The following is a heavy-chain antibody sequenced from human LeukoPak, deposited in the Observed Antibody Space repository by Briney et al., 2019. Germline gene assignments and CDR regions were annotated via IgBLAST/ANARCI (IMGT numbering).Heavy chain of an antibody. V-gene: IGHV4-59*01. CDR2: IYYSGST. J-gene: IGHJ5*02. Sequence: SETLSLTCTVPGGSISSYYWSWIRQPPGKGLEWIGYIYYSGSTNYNPSLKSQVTISVDTSKNQFSLKLSSVTAADTAVYYCARGGIAARPDWFDPWGQGTLVTVSS. CDR3: ARGGIAARPDWFDP. D-gene: IGHD6-6*01. CDR1: GGSISSYY.